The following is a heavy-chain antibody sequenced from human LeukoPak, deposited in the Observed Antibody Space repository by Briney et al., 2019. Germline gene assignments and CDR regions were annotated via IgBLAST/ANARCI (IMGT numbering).Heavy chain of an antibody. J-gene: IGHJ4*02. Sequence: GGSLRLSCAASDFPFIGYTMHWVRQAPGKGLEWVAGIPYDGSQNSYADSVKGRFSISRDNSKSALYLQLSSLRPEDTAVYYCAKVMDRDIVATIRLGSQYYFDYWGQGTLVTVSS. V-gene: IGHV3-30*04. CDR2: IPYDGSQN. D-gene: IGHD5-12*01. CDR3: AKVMDRDIVATIRLGSQYYFDY. CDR1: DFPFIGYT.